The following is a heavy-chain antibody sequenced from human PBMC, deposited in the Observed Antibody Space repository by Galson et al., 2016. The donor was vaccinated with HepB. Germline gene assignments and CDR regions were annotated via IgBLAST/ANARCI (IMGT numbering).Heavy chain of an antibody. J-gene: IGHJ6*02. Sequence: SVKVSCKASGYTFTSFGVSWVRQAPGQGLEWMGWISTYNGYTNYAQKYQGRVTLTTDTSTSTAYLELRSLRPDDTAIYFCARGRTPGPSILEAAVPPHYYYAMDVWGQGTTVIVSS. D-gene: IGHD3-3*01. V-gene: IGHV1-18*01. CDR3: ARGRTPGPSILEAAVPPHYYYAMDV. CDR1: GYTFTSFG. CDR2: ISTYNGYT.